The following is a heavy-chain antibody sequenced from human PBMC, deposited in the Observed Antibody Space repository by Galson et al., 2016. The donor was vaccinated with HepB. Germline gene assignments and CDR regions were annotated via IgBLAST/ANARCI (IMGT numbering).Heavy chain of an antibody. V-gene: IGHV4-39*01. CDR2: IYYSGST. Sequence: SETLSLTCPVSGASVSTGNYYWSWIRQPPGKGLEWIGSIYYSGSTYYNPSLMSRVSLSVDTSKNQFSLNLTSVTAADTAVYYCARHLRGYGSSYGLDVWGQGTTVTVSS. J-gene: IGHJ6*02. CDR1: GASVSTGNYY. CDR3: ARHLRGYGSSYGLDV. D-gene: IGHD1-26*01.